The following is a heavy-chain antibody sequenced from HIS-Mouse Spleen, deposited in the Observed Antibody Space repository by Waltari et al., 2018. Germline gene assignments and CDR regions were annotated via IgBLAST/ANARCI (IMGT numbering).Heavy chain of an antibody. Sequence: QVQLQQWGAGLLKPSETLSLTCAVYGGSFSGYYWSWIRQPPGKGLEWIGEINHSGSTNDNPSLKSRGTISVATSKNQFSLKLSSVTAADTAVYYCARGSPSLAAAGKNWYFDLWGRGTLVTVSS. CDR2: INHSGST. V-gene: IGHV4-34*01. J-gene: IGHJ2*01. CDR3: ARGSPSLAAAGKNWYFDL. CDR1: GGSFSGYY. D-gene: IGHD6-13*01.